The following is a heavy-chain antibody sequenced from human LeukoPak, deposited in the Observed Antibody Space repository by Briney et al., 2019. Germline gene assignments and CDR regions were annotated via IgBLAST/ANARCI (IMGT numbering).Heavy chain of an antibody. CDR1: GGSISSYY. CDR3: ARGPDYYDSSGCEHDY. Sequence: TSETLSLTCTVSGGSISSYYWSWIRQPPGKGLEWIGYINYSGSTNYNPSLKSRVTISVDTSKNQFSLKLSSVTAADTAVYYCARGPDYYDSSGCEHDYWGQGTLVTVSS. D-gene: IGHD3-22*01. J-gene: IGHJ4*02. V-gene: IGHV4-59*12. CDR2: INYSGST.